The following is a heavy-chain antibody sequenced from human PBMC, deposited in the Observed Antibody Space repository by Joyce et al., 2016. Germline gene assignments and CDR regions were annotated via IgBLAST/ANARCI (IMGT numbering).Heavy chain of an antibody. J-gene: IGHJ4*02. CDR2: IDRSSTTI. D-gene: IGHD2-15*01. CDR3: ARDPDCDGGNCYSDFDY. V-gene: IGHV3-48*01. Sequence: EVQLVESGGGLVQPGGSLRLSCVASGFTFSGYSMNWVRQAPGKGLEWISYIDRSSTTIYDADSVKGRFTISRDNVKNSVYLQMNSLRADDTAVYFCARDPDCDGGNCYSDFDYWGQGTLVTVSS. CDR1: GFTFSGYS.